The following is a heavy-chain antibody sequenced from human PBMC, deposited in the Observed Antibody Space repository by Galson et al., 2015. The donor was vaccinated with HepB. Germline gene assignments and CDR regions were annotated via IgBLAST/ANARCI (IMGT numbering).Heavy chain of an antibody. J-gene: IGHJ4*02. Sequence: SLRLSCAASGFSFSSYAMHWVRQAPGKGLEWVAIISYDGSYKYFADSVKGRFTISRENSMNTQNLQMNSLRAEDTAVYYCSRGPQVLLWFGELELDYWGQATLVAVSS. CDR3: SRGPQVLLWFGELELDY. CDR1: GFSFSSYA. V-gene: IGHV3-30*04. CDR2: ISYDGSYK. D-gene: IGHD3-10*01.